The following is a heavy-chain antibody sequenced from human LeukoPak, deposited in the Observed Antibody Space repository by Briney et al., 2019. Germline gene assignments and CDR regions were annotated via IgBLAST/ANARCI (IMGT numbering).Heavy chain of an antibody. CDR2: INPSGGST. J-gene: IGHJ6*03. Sequence: ASVKVSCKASGYTFTSYYMHWVRQAPGQGLEWMGIINPSGGSTSYAQKFQGRVTMTRDMSTSTVYMELSSLRSEDTAVYYCASSSLLVSFGEDYMDVWGKGTTVTISS. D-gene: IGHD3-10*01. V-gene: IGHV1-46*01. CDR1: GYTFTSYY. CDR3: ASSSLLVSFGEDYMDV.